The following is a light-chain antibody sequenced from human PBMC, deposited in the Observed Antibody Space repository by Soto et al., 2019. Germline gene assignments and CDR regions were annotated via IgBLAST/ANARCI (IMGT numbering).Light chain of an antibody. V-gene: IGLV1-47*01. CDR2: RNN. Sequence: QSVLTQPPSASGTPGQRVTISCSGSSSNIGGNSVYWYQQFPGTAPKLLIYRNNQRPSGVPDRFSGSNSGTSASLAISGLRSEDEADYYCAAWDDSLSAWVFGGGTKLTVL. CDR3: AAWDDSLSAWV. CDR1: SSNIGGNS. J-gene: IGLJ3*02.